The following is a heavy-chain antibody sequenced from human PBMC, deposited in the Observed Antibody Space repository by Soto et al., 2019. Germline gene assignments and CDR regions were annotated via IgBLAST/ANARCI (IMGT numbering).Heavy chain of an antibody. Sequence: PSETLYLTCTVSGGSISSYYWSWIRQPPGKGLEWIGYIYYSGSTNYNPSLKSRVTISVDTSKNQFSLKLSSVTAADTAVYYCASMGAQNTFDYWGQGTLVTVSS. CDR3: ASMGAQNTFDY. V-gene: IGHV4-59*08. D-gene: IGHD1-26*01. CDR2: IYYSGST. J-gene: IGHJ4*02. CDR1: GGSISSYY.